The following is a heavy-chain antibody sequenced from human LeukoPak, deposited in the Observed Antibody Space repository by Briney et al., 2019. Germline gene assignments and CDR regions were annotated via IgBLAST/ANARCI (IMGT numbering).Heavy chain of an antibody. D-gene: IGHD6-13*01. Sequence: GGSLRLSCAASGITFINHAMDWVRQAPGKGLEWVAVISYDGSNTYYADSVKGRFTISRDNSKSTLYLQMNSLRVEDTAVYYCARNPGVGSSWYRLHYWGQGTLVTVSS. CDR2: ISYDGSNT. CDR1: GITFINHA. V-gene: IGHV3-30-3*01. J-gene: IGHJ4*02. CDR3: ARNPGVGSSWYRLHY.